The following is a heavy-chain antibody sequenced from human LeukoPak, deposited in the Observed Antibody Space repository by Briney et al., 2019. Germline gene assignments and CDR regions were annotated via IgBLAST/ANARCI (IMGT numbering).Heavy chain of an antibody. D-gene: IGHD3-9*01. V-gene: IGHV3-30*18. CDR1: GFTFGSYG. CDR2: ISYDGSNK. CDR3: AKELRYFDWLPPLSFDY. J-gene: IGHJ4*02. Sequence: GGSLRLSCAASGFTFGSYGMHWVRQAPGKGLEWVAVISYDGSNKYYADSVKGRFTISRDNSKNTLYLQMNSLRAEDTAVYYCAKELRYFDWLPPLSFDYWGQGTLVTVSS.